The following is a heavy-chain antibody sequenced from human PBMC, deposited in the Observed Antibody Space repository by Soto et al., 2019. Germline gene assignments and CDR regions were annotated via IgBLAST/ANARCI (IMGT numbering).Heavy chain of an antibody. V-gene: IGHV1-18*01. CDR2: ISAYNGNT. Sequence: QVQLVQSGAEVKKPGASVKVSCKASGYTFTSYGISWVRQAPGQGLEWMGWISAYNGNTNYAQKLQGRVTKTTDTSTSTAYMELRSLRSDDTAVYYCASGQSPVPYYYYGMDVWGQGTTVTVSS. D-gene: IGHD6-19*01. CDR1: GYTFTSYG. CDR3: ASGQSPVPYYYYGMDV. J-gene: IGHJ6*02.